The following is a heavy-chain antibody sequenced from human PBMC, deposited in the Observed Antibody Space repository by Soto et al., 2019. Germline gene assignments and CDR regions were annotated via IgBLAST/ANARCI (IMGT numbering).Heavy chain of an antibody. CDR3: ARGLLRRNWFDP. J-gene: IGHJ5*02. CDR2: MNPNSGNT. D-gene: IGHD2-15*01. V-gene: IGHV1-8*01. Sequence: QVQLVQSGAEVKKPGASVKVSCKASGYTFISYDINWVRQATGQGLEWMGWMNPNSGNTGYAQKFQGRVTMTRNTSISRAYMELSSLKSEDTAVYYCARGLLRRNWFDPWGQGTLVTVSS. CDR1: GYTFISYD.